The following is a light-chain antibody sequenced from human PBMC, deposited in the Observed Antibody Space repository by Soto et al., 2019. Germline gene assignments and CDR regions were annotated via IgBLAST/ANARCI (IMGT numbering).Light chain of an antibody. Sequence: EIVLTQSPGTLSLSPGERATLSCKTSPTSGSNFLAWYQHRPGQSPRLLIYASSNLATGIPDRFSGSASGPDFTLTINRLEPEDFAVYYCQLYGISPQFGQGTRLEIK. J-gene: IGKJ5*01. V-gene: IGKV3-20*01. CDR3: QLYGISPQ. CDR1: PTSGSNF. CDR2: ASS.